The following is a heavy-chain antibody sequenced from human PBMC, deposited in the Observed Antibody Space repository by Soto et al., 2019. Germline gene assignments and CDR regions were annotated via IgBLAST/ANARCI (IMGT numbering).Heavy chain of an antibody. V-gene: IGHV3-21*06. J-gene: IGHJ4*02. CDR1: GFTFSSST. Sequence: GGSLRLSCTGSGFTFSSSTMTWVRQGPGKGLEWVSSISSSSSYIYFADSLKGRFTISRDNAKNSLYLQMNSLRAEDTAVYYCARDIGGLSAVWGQGTQVTVSS. CDR3: ARDIGGLSAV. CDR2: ISSSSSYI. D-gene: IGHD3-10*01.